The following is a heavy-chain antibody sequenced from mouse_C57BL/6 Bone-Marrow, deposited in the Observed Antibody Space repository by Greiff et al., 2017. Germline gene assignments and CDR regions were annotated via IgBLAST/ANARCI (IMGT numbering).Heavy chain of an antibody. D-gene: IGHD1-1*02. CDR2: INPSSGYT. Sequence: VQLQQSGAELARPGASVKMSCKASGYTFTSYTMHWVKQRPGQGLEWIGYINPSSGYTKYNQKFKDKATLTADKSSSTAYMQLSSLTSEDSAVYYCAIWKGAWFAYWGQGTLVTVSA. CDR1: GYTFTSYT. CDR3: AIWKGAWFAY. J-gene: IGHJ3*01. V-gene: IGHV1-4*01.